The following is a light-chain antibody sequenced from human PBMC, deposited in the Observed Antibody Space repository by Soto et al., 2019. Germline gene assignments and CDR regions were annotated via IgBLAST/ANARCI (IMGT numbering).Light chain of an antibody. V-gene: IGLV2-23*01. Sequence: QSALTQPASVSGSPGQSITISCTGTSSDVGSYNLVSWYQQHPGKAPKLMIYEGTKRPSGVSNRFSGSKSGNTASLTISGLQAEDEADYYCCSYAGSSIFYVFGPGTKLTVL. CDR3: CSYAGSSIFYV. CDR2: EGT. CDR1: SSDVGSYNL. J-gene: IGLJ1*01.